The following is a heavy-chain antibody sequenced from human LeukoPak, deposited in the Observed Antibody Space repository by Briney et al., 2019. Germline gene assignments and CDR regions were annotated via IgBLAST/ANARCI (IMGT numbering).Heavy chain of an antibody. CDR1: GFTFSSYW. Sequence: PGGSLRLSCAASGFTFSSYWMSWVRQAPGKGLEWVANIKQDGSEKYYVDSVKGRFTISRDNAKNSLYLQMNSLRAEDTAVYYCATEGGEAIAPGLGYYYMDVWGKGTTVTVSS. J-gene: IGHJ6*03. V-gene: IGHV3-7*01. CDR2: IKQDGSEK. D-gene: IGHD6-25*01. CDR3: ATEGGEAIAPGLGYYYMDV.